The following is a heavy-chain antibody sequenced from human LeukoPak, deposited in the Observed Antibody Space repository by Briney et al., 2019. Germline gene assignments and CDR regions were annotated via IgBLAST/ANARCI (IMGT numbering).Heavy chain of an antibody. CDR2: INHSGST. V-gene: IGHV4-34*01. J-gene: IGHJ4*02. CDR3: ARAWYLDY. CDR1: GGSFSGYY. Sequence: SETLSLTCAVYGGSFSGYYWSWIRQPPGKGLEWIGEINHSGSTNYNPSLKSRVTISVDTSKNQFSLKLSSVTAADTAVYYCARAWYLDYWGQGTLVTVPS.